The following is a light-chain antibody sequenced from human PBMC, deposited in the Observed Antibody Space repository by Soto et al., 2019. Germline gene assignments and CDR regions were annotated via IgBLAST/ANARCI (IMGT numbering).Light chain of an antibody. CDR2: DAS. CDR3: QQRGNWPPFT. V-gene: IGKV3-11*01. J-gene: IGKJ2*01. Sequence: EIVLTQSPATLSLSPGESATLSCRASQSVGIYLAWYQHKPGLPPRLLISDASKRATGIPVRFSGSGSGADFTLTISGLEPEDFAVYYCQQRGNWPPFTFGQGTKLEIK. CDR1: QSVGIY.